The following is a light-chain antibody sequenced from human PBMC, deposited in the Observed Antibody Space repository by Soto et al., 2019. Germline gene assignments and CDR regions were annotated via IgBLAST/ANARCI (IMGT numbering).Light chain of an antibody. J-gene: IGLJ1*01. V-gene: IGLV2-23*01. CDR3: CSYAGSSTFV. CDR2: EGS. Sequence: QSALTQPASVSGSPGQAITISCTGNSSDVGSYNLVSWYQQHPGKAPKLMIYEGSKRPSGVSNRFSGAKSCNTASLTISGLQAEDEADYDCCSYAGSSTFVFGTGTKVTVL. CDR1: SSDVGSYNL.